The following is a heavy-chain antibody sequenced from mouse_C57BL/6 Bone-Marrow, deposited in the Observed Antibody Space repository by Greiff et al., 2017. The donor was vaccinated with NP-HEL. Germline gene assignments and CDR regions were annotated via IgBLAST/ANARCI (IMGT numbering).Heavy chain of an antibody. V-gene: IGHV6-3*01. Sequence: EVQLVESGGGLVQPGGSMKLSCVASGFTFSNYWMNWVRQSPEKGLEWVAQIRLKSDNYATHYAESVKGRFTISRDDSKSSVYLQMNNLRAEDTGIYYCTSYYYGSSGYFDYWGQGTTLTVSS. CDR1: GFTFSNYW. CDR2: IRLKSDNYAT. J-gene: IGHJ2*01. D-gene: IGHD1-1*01. CDR3: TSYYYGSSGYFDY.